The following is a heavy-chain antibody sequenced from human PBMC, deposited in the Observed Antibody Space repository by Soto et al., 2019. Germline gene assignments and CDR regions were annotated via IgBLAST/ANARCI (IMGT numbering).Heavy chain of an antibody. D-gene: IGHD2-2*02. J-gene: IGHJ4*02. CDR3: AKGTIVVVPAAIPPGY. V-gene: IGHV3-23*01. CDR1: GFTFSSYA. CDR2: ISGSGGST. Sequence: PGGSLRLSCAASGFTFSSYAMSWVRQAPGKGLEWVSAISGSGGSTYYADSVKGRFTISRDNSKNTLYLQMNSLRAEDTAVYYCAKGTIVVVPAAIPPGYWGQGTLVTVSS.